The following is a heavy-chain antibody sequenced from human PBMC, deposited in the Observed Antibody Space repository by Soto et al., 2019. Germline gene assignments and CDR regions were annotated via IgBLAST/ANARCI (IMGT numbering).Heavy chain of an antibody. CDR1: GYSFAGYW. Sequence: GESLKISCKGSGYSFAGYWITWVRQKPGKGLEWMGRIDPSDSYTNYSPSFQGHVTISADKSISTAYLQWSSLKASDTAMYYCARTVPIVVVPAAIYHYYGMDVWGQGTTVTVSS. CDR3: ARTVPIVVVPAAIYHYYGMDV. J-gene: IGHJ6*02. D-gene: IGHD2-2*01. V-gene: IGHV5-10-1*01. CDR2: IDPSDSYT.